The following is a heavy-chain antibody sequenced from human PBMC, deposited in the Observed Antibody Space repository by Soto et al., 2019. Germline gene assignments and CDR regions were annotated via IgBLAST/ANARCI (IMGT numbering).Heavy chain of an antibody. CDR2: IYTSGST. Sequence: PSETLSLTCTVSGGSISSYYWSWIRQPAGKGLEWIGRIYTSGSTNYIPSLKSRVTMSVDTSKNQFSLKLSSVTAADTAVYYCARDWGPDYDYVWGSYRYAPYYFDYWGQGTLVTVSS. CDR1: GGSISSYY. V-gene: IGHV4-4*07. D-gene: IGHD3-16*02. J-gene: IGHJ4*02. CDR3: ARDWGPDYDYVWGSYRYAPYYFDY.